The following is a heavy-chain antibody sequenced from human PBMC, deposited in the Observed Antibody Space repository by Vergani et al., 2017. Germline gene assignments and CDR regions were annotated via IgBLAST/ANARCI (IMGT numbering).Heavy chain of an antibody. V-gene: IGHV1-46*03. CDR1: GYTFSNNY. J-gene: IGHJ4*02. D-gene: IGHD3-9*01. Sequence: QVQVVQSGAEVKKSGASVKVSCKTSGYTFSNNYMHWVRQAPGQGLEWMGIINPSGGHTNYAQKFQVRVTMTRDTSTSTVYMELSSLRSEDTAIYYCARGDYGILTGYRYWGQGTLVTVS. CDR3: ARGDYGILTGYRY. CDR2: INPSGGHT.